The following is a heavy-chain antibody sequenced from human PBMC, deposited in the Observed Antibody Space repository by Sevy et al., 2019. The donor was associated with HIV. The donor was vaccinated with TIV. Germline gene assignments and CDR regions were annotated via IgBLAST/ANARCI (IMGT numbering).Heavy chain of an antibody. Sequence: ASVKVSCKASGYTFNSYDINWVRQATGQGLEWMGWMNPNSGNTGYAQKFQGRVTMTRNTSISTAYMELSSLSSEDTGVYYCARGDRVRYYDFWSGYSNGMDVWGQGTTVTVSS. D-gene: IGHD3-3*01. V-gene: IGHV1-8*01. J-gene: IGHJ6*02. CDR3: ARGDRVRYYDFWSGYSNGMDV. CDR2: MNPNSGNT. CDR1: GYTFNSYD.